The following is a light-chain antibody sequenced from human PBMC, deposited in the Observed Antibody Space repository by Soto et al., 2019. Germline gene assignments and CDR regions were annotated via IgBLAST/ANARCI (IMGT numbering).Light chain of an antibody. CDR3: QQYNNWPPS. V-gene: IGKV3-15*01. J-gene: IGKJ5*01. CDR1: QSVSRN. Sequence: EIVMTQFPATLSVSTGERATLACRASQSVSRNLAWYQQKPGQAPRLLIYGASTRATGFPARFSGSGSGTEFTLTISSLQSEDFAVYYCQQYNNWPPSFGQGTRLEIK. CDR2: GAS.